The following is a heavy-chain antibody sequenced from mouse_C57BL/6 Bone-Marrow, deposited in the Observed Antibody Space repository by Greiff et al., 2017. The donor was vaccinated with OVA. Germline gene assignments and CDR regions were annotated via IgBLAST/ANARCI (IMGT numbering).Heavy chain of an antibody. CDR1: GYTFTDYY. J-gene: IGHJ4*01. CDR3: AQHYDYSYYAMDY. CDR2: IGPGSGST. Sequence: QVHVKQSGAELVKPGASVKISCKASGYTFTDYYINWVKQRPGQGLEWIGKIGPGSGSTYYNEKFKGKATLTADKSSSTAYMQLSSLTSEDSAVYFCAQHYDYSYYAMDYWGQGTSVTVSS. V-gene: IGHV1-77*01. D-gene: IGHD2-4*01.